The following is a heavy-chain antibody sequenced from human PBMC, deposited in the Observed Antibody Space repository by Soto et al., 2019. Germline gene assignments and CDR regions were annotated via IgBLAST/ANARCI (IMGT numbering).Heavy chain of an antibody. D-gene: IGHD1-26*01. Sequence: HPGGSLRLSCAASGFTFSSYAMSWVRQAPGKGLEWVSAISGGGGSTYYADSVKGRFTISRDNSKNTLYLQMNSLRAEDTAVYYCAKGPPLRVGSGMDVWGQGTTVTVSS. V-gene: IGHV3-23*01. CDR2: ISGGGGST. CDR3: AKGPPLRVGSGMDV. CDR1: GFTFSSYA. J-gene: IGHJ6*02.